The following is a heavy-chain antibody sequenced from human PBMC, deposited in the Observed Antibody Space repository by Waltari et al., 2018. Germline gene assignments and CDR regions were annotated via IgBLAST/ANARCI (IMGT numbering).Heavy chain of an antibody. J-gene: IGHJ3*02. D-gene: IGHD1-26*01. Sequence: EVQLLESGGGLVQPGGSLRLSCAASRFTFSSYAMTWVRQAPGQGLEWVSIVTSGGGTTYYADSVKGRFTISRDNSKNTLYLQMNSLRAEDTALYYCAKDVFSATSWVGAFDIWGQGTMVFVSS. CDR2: VTSGGGTT. CDR1: RFTFSSYA. CDR3: AKDVFSATSWVGAFDI. V-gene: IGHV3-23*01.